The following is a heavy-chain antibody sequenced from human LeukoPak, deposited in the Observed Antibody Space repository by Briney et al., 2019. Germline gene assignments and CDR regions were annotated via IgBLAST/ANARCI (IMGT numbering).Heavy chain of an antibody. CDR3: AKGSYFGSPFGY. D-gene: IGHD3-10*01. J-gene: IGHJ4*02. CDR2: ISWNSGNI. V-gene: IGHV3-9*03. CDR1: GFTFNSYE. Sequence: PGGSLRLSCAASGFTFNSYEMNWVRQAPGKGLEWVSGISWNSGNIGYADSVKGRFTISRDNAKNSLYLQMNSLRAEDMALYYCAKGSYFGSPFGYWGQGTLVTVSS.